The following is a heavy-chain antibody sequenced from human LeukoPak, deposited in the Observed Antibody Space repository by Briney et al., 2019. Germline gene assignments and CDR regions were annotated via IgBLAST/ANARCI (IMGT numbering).Heavy chain of an antibody. J-gene: IGHJ4*02. D-gene: IGHD1-26*01. V-gene: IGHV3-23*01. CDR1: VLTFRRYA. CDR3: AKDSLREGASDY. CDR2: ISGSGGVT. Sequence: PGGSLRLSFLGSVLTFRRYAMSWVRQARGRGLEWVSSISGSGGVTYYPDSVRGRFTISRDNSKNTLYLKMNSLRAEDTAVYYCAKDSLREGASDYWGQGTLVTVSS.